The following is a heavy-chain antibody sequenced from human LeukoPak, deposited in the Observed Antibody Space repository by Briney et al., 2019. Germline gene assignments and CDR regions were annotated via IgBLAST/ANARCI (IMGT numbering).Heavy chain of an antibody. D-gene: IGHD3-10*01. CDR2: IYYSGST. CDR3: ARVSSYYGSGSYYAGWFDH. J-gene: IGHJ5*02. V-gene: IGHV4-59*01. CDR1: GGSISSYY. Sequence: SETLSLTCTVSGGSISSYYWSWIRQPPGKGLEWIGYIYYSGSTNYNPSLKSRVTISVDTSKNQFSLKLSSVTAADTAVYYCARVSSYYGSGSYYAGWFDHWGQGTLVTVSS.